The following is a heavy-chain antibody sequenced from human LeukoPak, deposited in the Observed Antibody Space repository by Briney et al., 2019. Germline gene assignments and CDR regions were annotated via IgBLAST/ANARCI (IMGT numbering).Heavy chain of an antibody. D-gene: IGHD7-27*01. Sequence: GGSLRLSCKGSGYSFTSYSIGWVRQMPGKGLEWMGIIYPGDSDTRYSPSFQGQVTISADKSISTAYLQWSSLKASDTAMYYCASSNWGSGYYYYGMDVWGQGTTVTVSS. CDR1: GYSFTSYS. J-gene: IGHJ6*02. CDR3: ASSNWGSGYYYYGMDV. CDR2: IYPGDSDT. V-gene: IGHV5-51*01.